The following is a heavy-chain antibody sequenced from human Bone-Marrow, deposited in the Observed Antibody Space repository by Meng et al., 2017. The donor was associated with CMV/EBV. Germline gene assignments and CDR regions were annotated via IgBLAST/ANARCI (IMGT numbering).Heavy chain of an antibody. CDR2: INPNGGGT. V-gene: IGHV1-2*02. CDR3: ARTDIVATIYFGY. J-gene: IGHJ4*02. D-gene: IGHD5-12*01. CDR1: GYTFSDYY. Sequence: ASVKVSCKASGYTFSDYYIHWVRQAPGQGPEWMGWINPNGGGTDYAQKFEGRVTMTRDTSITTAYMELSGLRFDDTAVYYCARTDIVATIYFGYWGRGTQVTVSS.